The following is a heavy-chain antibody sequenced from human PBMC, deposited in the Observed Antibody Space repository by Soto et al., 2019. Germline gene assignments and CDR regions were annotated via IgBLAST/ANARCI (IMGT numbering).Heavy chain of an antibody. V-gene: IGHV4-59*01. CDR3: ARGGTYSRLIIGDWFDP. J-gene: IGHJ5*02. Sequence: QVQLQESGPGLVKPSETLSLTCGVSGGSISNNYWSWIRQPPGKGLEWIGYISHSGSTNYNPSLKSRVTRSVDTSKKQFSLKLNSVTAADTAVYYCARGGTYSRLIIGDWFDPWGQGTLVTVAS. D-gene: IGHD6-13*01. CDR1: GGSISNNY. CDR2: ISHSGST.